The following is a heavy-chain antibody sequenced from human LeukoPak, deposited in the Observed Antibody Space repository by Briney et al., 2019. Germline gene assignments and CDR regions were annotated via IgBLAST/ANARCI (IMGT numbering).Heavy chain of an antibody. Sequence: SETLSLTCTVSGGSISSYYWSWIRQPPEKGLEWLGEINHSGSTNYNPSLKSRVTISVDTSKNQFSLKLSSVTAADTAVYYCARGPARPPYYYYYYMDVWGKGTTVTVSS. V-gene: IGHV4-34*01. CDR2: INHSGST. J-gene: IGHJ6*03. CDR1: GGSISSYY. D-gene: IGHD6-25*01. CDR3: ARGPARPPYYYYYYMDV.